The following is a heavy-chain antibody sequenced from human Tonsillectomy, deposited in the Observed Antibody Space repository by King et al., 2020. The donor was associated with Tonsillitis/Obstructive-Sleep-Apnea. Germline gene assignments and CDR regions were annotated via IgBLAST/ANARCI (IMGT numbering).Heavy chain of an antibody. Sequence: VQLVESGGGLVQPGGSLRLSCAASGFTFSTYAMSWVRQAPGKGLEWVSGITGSGGNTFYADSVKGRFTIARDNSKNTLYLQMNSLRAEDTALYYCAKDGRAYAGSSHLYYSDCWGQGSLVTVSS. D-gene: IGHD4-23*01. J-gene: IGHJ4*02. CDR1: GFTFSTYA. V-gene: IGHV3-23*04. CDR2: ITGSGGNT. CDR3: AKDGRAYAGSSHLYYSDC.